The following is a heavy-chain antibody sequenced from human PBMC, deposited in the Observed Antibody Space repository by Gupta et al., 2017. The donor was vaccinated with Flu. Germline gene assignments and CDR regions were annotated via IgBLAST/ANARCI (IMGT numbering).Heavy chain of an antibody. CDR2: MSGYNGET. D-gene: IGHD3-3*02. J-gene: IGHJ3*02. Sequence: TRYGISWVRQAPGQGLEWMGWMSGYNGETKYAEKFQGRITLDADTYTSTVQLELRSLRSDDTALYFCARSSYHFWSVVYTGDAFDIWGQGTMVTVSS. V-gene: IGHV1-18*01. CDR1: TRYG. CDR3: ARSSYHFWSVVYTGDAFDI.